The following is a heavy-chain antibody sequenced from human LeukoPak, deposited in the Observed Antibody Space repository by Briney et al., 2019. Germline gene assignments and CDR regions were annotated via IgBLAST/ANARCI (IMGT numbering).Heavy chain of an antibody. CDR3: ARGLGELSLYLLDY. J-gene: IGHJ4*02. CDR1: GFTFSSYS. V-gene: IGHV3-48*01. D-gene: IGHD3-16*02. CDR2: ISSSSSTI. Sequence: GGSLRLSCAASGFTFSSYSMNWVRQAPGKGLGWVSYISSSSSTIYYADSVKGRFTICRDNAKNSLYLQMNSLRAEDTAVYYCARGLGELSLYLLDYWGQGTLVTVSS.